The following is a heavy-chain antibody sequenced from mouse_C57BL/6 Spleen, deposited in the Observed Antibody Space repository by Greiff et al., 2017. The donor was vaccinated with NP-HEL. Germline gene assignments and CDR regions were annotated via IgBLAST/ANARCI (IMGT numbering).Heavy chain of an antibody. V-gene: IGHV1-69*01. CDR1: GYTFTSYW. CDR3: ARIGLDGYYAMDY. D-gene: IGHD2-14*01. Sequence: VQLQQPGAELVMPGASVKLSCKASGYTFTSYWMHWVKQRPGQGLEWIGEIDPSDSYTNYNQKFKGKSTLTVDKSSSTAYMQLSSLTSEDSAVYYCARIGLDGYYAMDYWGQGTSVTVSS. CDR2: IDPSDSYT. J-gene: IGHJ4*01.